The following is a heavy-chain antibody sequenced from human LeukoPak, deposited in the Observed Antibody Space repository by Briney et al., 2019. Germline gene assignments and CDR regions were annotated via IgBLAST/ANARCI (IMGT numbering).Heavy chain of an antibody. J-gene: IGHJ4*02. Sequence: GESLKISCKGSGYSLTSYWIGWVRQMPGKGLEYMGIIYPADSDTRYSPSFQGQVTISADKSISTAYLQWSSLKASDTAMYYCARPGQLGEYTPYYFDFWGQGTLVTVSS. D-gene: IGHD3-16*01. CDR2: IYPADSDT. CDR3: ARPGQLGEYTPYYFDF. CDR1: GYSLTSYW. V-gene: IGHV5-51*01.